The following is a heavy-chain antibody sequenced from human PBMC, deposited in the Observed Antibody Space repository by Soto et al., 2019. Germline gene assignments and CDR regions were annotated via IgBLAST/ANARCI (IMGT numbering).Heavy chain of an antibody. CDR2: IQQDGSEE. CDR1: GFTFNNYW. V-gene: IGHV3-7*01. CDR3: AKPDHLGYCSSTSCYAGDSDAFDI. D-gene: IGHD2-2*01. Sequence: EVQLVESGGGLVQPGESLSLSCDGSGFTFNNYWMSWVRQAPGKGLEWVASIQQDGSEEYYVDSVKGRFIVSRDNAKNSLYLQMNSLSAEDTAVYYCAKPDHLGYCSSTSCYAGDSDAFDIWGQGTMVSVSS. J-gene: IGHJ3*02.